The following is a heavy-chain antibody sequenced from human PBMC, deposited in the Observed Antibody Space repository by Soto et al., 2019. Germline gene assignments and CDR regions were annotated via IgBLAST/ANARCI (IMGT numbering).Heavy chain of an antibody. V-gene: IGHV4-4*02. CDR1: GGSISSSNW. J-gene: IGHJ6*02. CDR3: ASSSGYDILPGYYTNYYYGMDV. D-gene: IGHD3-9*01. Sequence: SETLSLTCAVSGGSISSSNWWSWVRQPPGKGLEWIGEIYHSGSTNYNPSLKSRVTISVDKSKNQFSLKLSSVTAADTAVYYCASSSGYDILPGYYTNYYYGMDVWGQGTTVTVSS. CDR2: IYHSGST.